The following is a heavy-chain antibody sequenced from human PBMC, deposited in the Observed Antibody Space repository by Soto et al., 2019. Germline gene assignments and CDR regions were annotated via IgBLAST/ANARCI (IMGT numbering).Heavy chain of an antibody. Sequence: QVQLVESGGGVVQPGRSLRLSCAASGFTFSSYGMHWVRQAPGKGLEWVAVIWDDGSNKYYADSVKGRFTISRDNSKNTLYLQMNSLRAEDTAVYYCARGAGIAVAGTVDYWGQGTLVTVSS. J-gene: IGHJ4*02. CDR2: IWDDGSNK. CDR3: ARGAGIAVAGTVDY. V-gene: IGHV3-33*01. CDR1: GFTFSSYG. D-gene: IGHD6-19*01.